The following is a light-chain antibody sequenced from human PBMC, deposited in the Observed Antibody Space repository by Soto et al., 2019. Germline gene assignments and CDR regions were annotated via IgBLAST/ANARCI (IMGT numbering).Light chain of an antibody. CDR3: QQYNDWPRT. CDR1: QSVSSN. CDR2: GAS. Sequence: ILMTQSPATLSVSPGDTATLSCRASQSVSSNLAWYQQKPGQAPRLLISGASTRATGIPARFSGSGSGTEFTLTISSLQSEDSAVYYCQQYNDWPRTFVQGTKLEIK. J-gene: IGKJ2*02. V-gene: IGKV3-15*01.